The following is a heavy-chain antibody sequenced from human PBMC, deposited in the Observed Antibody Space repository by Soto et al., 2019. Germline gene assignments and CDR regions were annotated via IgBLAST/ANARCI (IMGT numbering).Heavy chain of an antibody. CDR1: GFSLSPSGVG. CDR2: IYWDDDK. V-gene: IGHV2-5*02. CDR3: AHSLYDYVWGTNWFDP. J-gene: IGHJ5*02. Sequence: SGPTLVNPTQTLTLTCTFSGFSLSPSGVGVGWIRQPPGKALEWLALIYWDDDKRYSPSLKSRLTITKDTSKNQVVPTMTNMDPVDTATYYCAHSLYDYVWGTNWFDPWGQGTLVTVSS. D-gene: IGHD3-16*01.